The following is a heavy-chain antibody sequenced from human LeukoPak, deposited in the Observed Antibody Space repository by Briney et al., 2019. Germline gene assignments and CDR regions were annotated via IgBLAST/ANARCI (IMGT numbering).Heavy chain of an antibody. J-gene: IGHJ4*02. D-gene: IGHD2-15*01. V-gene: IGHV4-39*01. Sequence: SETLSLTCTVSGGSITGSSYYWGWIRQPPGKGLEWIGSMFYSGSTYYNPSLKSRVTTSVDTSKNQFSLRMSSVTAADTAVYFCARRVGYCSGGSCYWGYWGQGTLVTVSS. CDR1: GGSITGSSYY. CDR2: MFYSGST. CDR3: ARRVGYCSGGSCYWGY.